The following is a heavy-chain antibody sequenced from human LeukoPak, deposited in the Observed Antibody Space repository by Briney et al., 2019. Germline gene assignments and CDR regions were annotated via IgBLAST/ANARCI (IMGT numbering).Heavy chain of an antibody. D-gene: IGHD1-1*01. CDR2: ISYEEGDE. Sequence: GGSLRLSCAASGYAFRGYPMYWVRQAPGKGLEWVAFISYEEGDELYADSVKGRFTISRDNSKNTLYLQMNSLRAEDTAVYYCAKSGWNGVLTDYWGQGTLVTISS. CDR3: AKSGWNGVLTDY. V-gene: IGHV3-30*07. J-gene: IGHJ4*02. CDR1: GYAFRGYP.